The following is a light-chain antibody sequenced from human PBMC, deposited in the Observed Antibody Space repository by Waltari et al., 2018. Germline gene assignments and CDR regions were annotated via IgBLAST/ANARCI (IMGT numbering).Light chain of an antibody. CDR3: SSYISSSTLEL. J-gene: IGLJ2*01. CDR1: SSDVGGYNY. V-gene: IGLV2-14*03. Sequence: QSALTQPASVSGSPGQSITISCTGTSSDVGGYNYVSGYQQHPGKAPKLMIYDVSNRPSGVSNRCSGSKSGNTASLTISGLQAEDEADYYCSSYISSSTLELFGGGTSLTIL. CDR2: DVS.